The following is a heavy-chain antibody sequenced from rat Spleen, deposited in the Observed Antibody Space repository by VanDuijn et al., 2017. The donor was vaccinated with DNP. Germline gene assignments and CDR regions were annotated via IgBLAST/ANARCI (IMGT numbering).Heavy chain of an antibody. CDR2: LSYNGGTP. Sequence: EVLLVESDGGLVQPGRSLKLSCAVSGFTFSDYYMAWVRQAPAKGLEWVATLSYNGGTPYYRDSVKGRFTISRDNAKSTLYLQMDSLRSEDTATYYCASAGHYNSALDYWGQGVMVTVSS. CDR3: ASAGHYNSALDY. CDR1: GFTFSDYY. J-gene: IGHJ2*01. V-gene: IGHV5-29*01. D-gene: IGHD4-3*01.